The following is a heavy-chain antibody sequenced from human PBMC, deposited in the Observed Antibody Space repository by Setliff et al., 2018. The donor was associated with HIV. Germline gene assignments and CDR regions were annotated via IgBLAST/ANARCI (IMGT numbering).Heavy chain of an antibody. J-gene: IGHJ1*01. CDR1: GGSITSGSDY. CDR3: TREWTGYSST. D-gene: IGHD6-13*01. Sequence: SETLSLTCTVSGGSITSGSDYWSWIRQPAGEGLEWMGHIYTSGSTNYNPSLKSRVTISVDTSKNQFSLKLSSVTAADTAVYYCTREWTGYSSTWGQGTLVTSPQ. V-gene: IGHV4-61*09. CDR2: IYTSGST.